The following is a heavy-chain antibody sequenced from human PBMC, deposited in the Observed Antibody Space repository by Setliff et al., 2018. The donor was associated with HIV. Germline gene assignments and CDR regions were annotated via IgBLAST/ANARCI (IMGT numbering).Heavy chain of an antibody. D-gene: IGHD4-4*01. V-gene: IGHV1-69*13. CDR2: IIPVFGTP. CDR3: ARATVTTFLGYFDY. Sequence: SVKVSCKASGDIFSTFAINWVRQAPGQGLEWMGGIIPVFGTPNYAQKFLGRVTITADESTSTGYMEMSSLRSEDTAVYYCARATVTTFLGYFDYWGQGTLVTVSS. J-gene: IGHJ4*02. CDR1: GDIFSTFA.